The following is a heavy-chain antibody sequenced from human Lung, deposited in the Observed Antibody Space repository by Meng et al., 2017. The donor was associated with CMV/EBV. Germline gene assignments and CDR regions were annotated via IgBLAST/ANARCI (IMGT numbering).Heavy chain of an antibody. J-gene: IGHJ6*02. CDR1: GFTFSSYA. CDR3: AKRGDSSGTYAMDV. CDR2: IRFDGTNK. V-gene: IGHV3-30*02. D-gene: IGHD3-22*01. Sequence: GGSLRLXCAASGFTFSSYAMHWVRQAPGKGLEWVANIRFDGTNKYYADSVKGRFTISRDNSKNTLYLQMNSLRAEDTAVYYCAKRGDSSGTYAMDVWGQGNXVNGAS.